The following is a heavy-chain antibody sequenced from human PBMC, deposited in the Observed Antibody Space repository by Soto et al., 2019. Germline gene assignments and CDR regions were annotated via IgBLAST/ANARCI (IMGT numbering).Heavy chain of an antibody. Sequence: SETLSLTCTVSGGSISSYYWSWIRQPPGKGLEWIGYIYYSGSTNYNPSLKSRVTISVDTSKNQFSLKLSSVTAADTAVYYCARVRRGARSDYFDYWGQGALVTVSS. CDR3: ARVRRGARSDYFDY. J-gene: IGHJ4*02. V-gene: IGHV4-59*01. CDR1: GGSISSYY. CDR2: IYYSGST. D-gene: IGHD3-16*01.